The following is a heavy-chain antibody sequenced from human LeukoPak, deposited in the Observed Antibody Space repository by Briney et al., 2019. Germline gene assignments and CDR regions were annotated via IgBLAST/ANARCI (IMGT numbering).Heavy chain of an antibody. D-gene: IGHD3-16*01. J-gene: IGHJ3*02. CDR2: INPNSGGT. V-gene: IGHV1-2*02. CDR3: ARVGAIQGAFDI. CDR1: GYTFTGYY. Sequence: ASVKVSCKASGYTFTGYYMHWVRQAPGQGLEWMGWINPNSGGTNYAQKFQGRVTMTRDTSISTAYMELSRRRSDDTAVYYCARVGAIQGAFDIWGQGTMVTVSS.